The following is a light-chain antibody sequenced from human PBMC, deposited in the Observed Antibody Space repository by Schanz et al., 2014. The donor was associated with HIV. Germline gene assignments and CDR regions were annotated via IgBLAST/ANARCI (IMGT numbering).Light chain of an antibody. CDR1: NRDIGTYDF. V-gene: IGLV2-14*03. J-gene: IGLJ2*01. CDR2: DVT. CDR3: SSYTSFSTLI. Sequence: QSALTQPASVSGSLGQSITISCTGTNRDIGTYDFVSWYQQHPGTAPKLLIYDVTNRPSGVSSRFSGSKSGNTASLTISGLQAEDEADYFCSSYTSFSTLIFGGGTKLTVL.